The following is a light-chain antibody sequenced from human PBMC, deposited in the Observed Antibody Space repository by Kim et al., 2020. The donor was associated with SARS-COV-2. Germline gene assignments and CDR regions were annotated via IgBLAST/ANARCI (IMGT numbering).Light chain of an antibody. CDR3: QSYDDNIWV. Sequence: FMLTQSHSVSESPGKTVILSCTRSSGSIVSDFVQWFQQRPGSSPTTVIYEDHKRPSGVPDRFSGSVDSSSNSASLTISGLRAEDEADYYCQSYDDNIWVFGGGTQLTVL. J-gene: IGLJ3*02. V-gene: IGLV6-57*01. CDR1: SGSIVSDF. CDR2: EDH.